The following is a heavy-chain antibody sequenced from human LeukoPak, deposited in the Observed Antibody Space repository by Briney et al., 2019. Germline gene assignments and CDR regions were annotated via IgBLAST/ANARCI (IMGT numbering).Heavy chain of an antibody. Sequence: TSETLSLTCTVSGGSISSYYWSWIRQPPGKGLEWIVYIYYSGSTNYNPSLKSRVTISVDTSKNQFSLKLSSVTAADTAVYYCARGASNYDILTGYYNVHLFDYWGQGTLVTVSS. CDR2: IYYSGST. CDR1: GGSISSYY. V-gene: IGHV4-59*01. D-gene: IGHD3-9*01. CDR3: ARGASNYDILTGYYNVHLFDY. J-gene: IGHJ4*02.